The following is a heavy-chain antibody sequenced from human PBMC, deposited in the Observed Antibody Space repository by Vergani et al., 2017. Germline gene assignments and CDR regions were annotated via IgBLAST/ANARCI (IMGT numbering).Heavy chain of an antibody. CDR1: GFTSSYYG. CDR3: ATKSCGTPRCQIGYFRE. Sequence: VQLVESGGGVVQPGRSLRLSCVVSGFTSSYYGMHWVRQAPGKGLEWVAVISYDGTQKYYADSVKGRFTISRDNSKSTLYLQMNSLRTEDTAVYYCATKSCGTPRCQIGYFREWGQGTLVTVSS. J-gene: IGHJ1*01. CDR2: ISYDGTQK. V-gene: IGHV3-30*03. D-gene: IGHD2-15*01.